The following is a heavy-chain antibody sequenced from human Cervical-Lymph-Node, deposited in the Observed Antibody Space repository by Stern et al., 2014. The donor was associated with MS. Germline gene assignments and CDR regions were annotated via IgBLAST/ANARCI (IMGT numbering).Heavy chain of an antibody. Sequence: EMQLVESGGTLVQPGGSLRLSCAASGFTFSSYAMSWVRPAPGKGLEGVSVISGSDGSTFYADSVKGRFTISRDNSKNTLFLQMNSLRAEDTAVYYCAKVYGSGPFDYWGQGTLVTVSS. CDR2: ISGSDGST. D-gene: IGHD6-19*01. V-gene: IGHV3-23*04. CDR3: AKVYGSGPFDY. CDR1: GFTFSSYA. J-gene: IGHJ4*02.